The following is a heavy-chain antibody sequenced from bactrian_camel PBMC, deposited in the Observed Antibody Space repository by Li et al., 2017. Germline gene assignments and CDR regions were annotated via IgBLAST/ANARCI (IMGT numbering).Heavy chain of an antibody. CDR1: GFTFDKID. D-gene: IGHD3*01. CDR2: ISASGSI. CDR3: ATDGDCYSGSWCYGRRNY. Sequence: QVQLVESGGGSVQAGGSLRLSCTASGFTFDKIDMGWYRQAPGNECELVSSISASGSIHYADSVKGRFTISRDNAKGTLYLQMNSLKTEDTAVYYCATDGDCYSGSWCYGRRNYWGQGTQVTVS. V-gene: IGHV3S55*01. J-gene: IGHJ4*01.